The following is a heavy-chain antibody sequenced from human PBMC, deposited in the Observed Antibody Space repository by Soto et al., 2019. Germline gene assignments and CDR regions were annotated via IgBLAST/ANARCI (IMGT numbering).Heavy chain of an antibody. D-gene: IGHD5-12*01. Sequence: SVKVSCKASGGTFSGYTISWVRQAPGQGLEWMGRIIPILGIANYAQKFQGRVTITADKSTSTAYMELSSLRSEDTAVYYCAGDYEWLRFGSWFDPWGQGTLVTVSS. CDR3: AGDYEWLRFGSWFDP. V-gene: IGHV1-69*04. J-gene: IGHJ5*02. CDR1: GGTFSGYT. CDR2: IIPILGIA.